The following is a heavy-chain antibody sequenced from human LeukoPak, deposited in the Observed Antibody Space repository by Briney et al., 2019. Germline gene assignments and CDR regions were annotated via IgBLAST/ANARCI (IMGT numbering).Heavy chain of an antibody. CDR3: ATELRYFDWLFPNYFDS. Sequence: SETLSLTCTVSGGSISRTGYYWGWIRPPPGKGLEWIGSIYHTGTTYYSSSLNSRVTISVDTSKNQFSLKLTSVTAADAAVYFCATELRYFDWLFPNYFDSWGQGTLVTVSS. J-gene: IGHJ4*02. CDR1: GGSISRTGYY. CDR2: IYHTGTT. V-gene: IGHV4-39*01. D-gene: IGHD3-9*01.